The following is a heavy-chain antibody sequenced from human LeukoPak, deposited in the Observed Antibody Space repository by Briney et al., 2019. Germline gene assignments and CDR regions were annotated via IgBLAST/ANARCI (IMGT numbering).Heavy chain of an antibody. J-gene: IGHJ4*02. CDR1: GFTFSSYG. V-gene: IGHV3-33*01. CDR3: ARVLSGYYGSGSYPDY. CDR2: IWYDGSNK. D-gene: IGHD3-10*01. Sequence: GGSPRLSCAASGFTFSSYGMHWVRQAPGKGLEWVAVIWYDGSNKYYADSVKGRFTISRDNSKNTLYLQMNSLRAEDTAVYYCARVLSGYYGSGSYPDYWGQGTLVTVSS.